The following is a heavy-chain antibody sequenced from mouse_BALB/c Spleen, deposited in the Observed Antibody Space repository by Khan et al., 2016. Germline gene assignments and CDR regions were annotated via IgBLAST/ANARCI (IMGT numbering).Heavy chain of an antibody. CDR2: ISDCGSYT. J-gene: IGHJ3*01. D-gene: IGHD2-14*01. CDR3: ARDDRGFAY. Sequence: EVELVESGGGLVKPGGSLKLSCAASGFTFSDYYMYWVRQTPEKRLEWVATISDCGSYTYYPDSVKGRFTISRDNAKNNLYLQMSSLKSEATARYYCARDDRGFAYWGQGTLVTVSA. CDR1: GFTFSDYY. V-gene: IGHV5-4*02.